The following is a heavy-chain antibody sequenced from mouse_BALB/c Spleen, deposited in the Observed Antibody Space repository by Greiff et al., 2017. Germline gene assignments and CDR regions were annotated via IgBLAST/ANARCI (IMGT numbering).Heavy chain of an antibody. CDR3: AYYYGSSFAWFAY. J-gene: IGHJ3*01. Sequence: VMLVESGAELVRPGTSVKISCKASGYTFTNYWLGWVKQRPGHGLEWIGDIYPGGGYTNYNEKFKGKATLTADTSSSTAYMQLSSLTSEDSAVYFCAYYYGSSFAWFAYWGQGTLVTVSA. D-gene: IGHD1-1*01. CDR2: IYPGGGYT. CDR1: GYTFTNYW. V-gene: IGHV1-63*02.